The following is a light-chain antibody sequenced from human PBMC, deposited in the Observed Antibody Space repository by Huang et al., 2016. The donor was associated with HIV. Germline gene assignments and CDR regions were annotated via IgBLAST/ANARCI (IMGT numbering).Light chain of an antibody. Sequence: DVVLTQSPLSLPVTLGQPASISCWSSQSLIYSDGNTYLSWFQQRPGQSPRCRIYKMSNRDSGVPDRFSGSGSGSDFTLKISKVEAEDVAVYYCMQGTHWPPITFGQGTRLEI. CDR2: KMS. V-gene: IGKV2-30*01. CDR3: MQGTHWPPIT. CDR1: QSLIYSDGNTY. J-gene: IGKJ5*01.